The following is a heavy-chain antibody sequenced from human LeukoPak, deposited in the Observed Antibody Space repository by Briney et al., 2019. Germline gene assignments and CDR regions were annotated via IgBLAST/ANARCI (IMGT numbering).Heavy chain of an antibody. CDR3: ARHLGYSHAFDI. CDR2: IYYSGST. Sequence: PSETLSLTCTVSGGSISSGGYYWSWIRQPPGKGLEWIGYIYYSGSTNYNPSLKSRVTISVDTSKNQFSLKLSSVTAADTAVYYCARHLGYSHAFDIWGQGTMVTVSS. V-gene: IGHV4-61*08. D-gene: IGHD3-22*01. J-gene: IGHJ3*02. CDR1: GGSISSGGYY.